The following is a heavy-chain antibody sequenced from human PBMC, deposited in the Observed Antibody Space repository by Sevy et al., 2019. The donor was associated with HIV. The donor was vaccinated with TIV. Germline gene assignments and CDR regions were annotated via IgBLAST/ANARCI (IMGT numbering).Heavy chain of an antibody. V-gene: IGHV1-18*01. CDR1: GYTFTSYG. D-gene: IGHD3-10*01. CDR3: ARDRYGSGSSSGDY. J-gene: IGHJ4*02. CDR2: ISADNGNT. Sequence: ASVKVSCKASGYTFTSYGISWVRQAPGQGLEWMGWISADNGNTNYAQKLQGRVTMTTDTSTSTAYMELRSLRSDDTAVYYCARDRYGSGSSSGDYWGQGTLVTVSS.